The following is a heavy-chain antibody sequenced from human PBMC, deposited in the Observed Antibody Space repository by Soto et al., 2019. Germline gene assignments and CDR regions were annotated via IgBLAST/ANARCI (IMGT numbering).Heavy chain of an antibody. Sequence: ASVKVSCKASGYTFTSYDINWVRQATGQGLEWMGWMNPNSGNTGYAQKFQGRVTMTRNTSISTAYMELSSLRSEDTAVYYCARAWLGVALSYYYYGMDVWGQGTTVTVSS. J-gene: IGHJ6*02. CDR2: MNPNSGNT. CDR3: ARAWLGVALSYYYYGMDV. D-gene: IGHD3-3*01. CDR1: GYTFTSYD. V-gene: IGHV1-8*01.